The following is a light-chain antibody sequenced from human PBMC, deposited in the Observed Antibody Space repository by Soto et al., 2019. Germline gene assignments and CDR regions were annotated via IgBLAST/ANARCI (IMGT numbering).Light chain of an antibody. V-gene: IGLV1-40*01. J-gene: IGLJ3*02. CDR3: QSYDSSLSGAGV. Sequence: QSVRTQPPSVSGAPGQRVTNSCTGTTSNIGAGYDVHWYQQLPGTAPKLLIYGNSNRPSGVPDRFSGSKSGTSASLAITGLQAEDEADYYCQSYDSSLSGAGVFGGGTKLTVL. CDR1: TSNIGAGYD. CDR2: GNS.